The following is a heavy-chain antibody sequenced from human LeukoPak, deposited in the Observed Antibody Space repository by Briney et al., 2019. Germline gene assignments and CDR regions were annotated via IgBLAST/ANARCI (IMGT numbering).Heavy chain of an antibody. V-gene: IGHV3-9*01. CDR1: GFTFDDYA. J-gene: IGHJ6*03. CDR3: AKDGAGVVVTGPLYYYYYMDV. D-gene: IGHD2-21*02. Sequence: PGGSLRLSCVASGFTFDDYAMHWVRQAPGKGLEWVSGISWNSGSIGYADSVKGRFTISRDNAKNSLYLQMNSLRAEDTAVYYCAKDGAGVVVTGPLYYYYYMDVWGKGTTVTVSS. CDR2: ISWNSGSI.